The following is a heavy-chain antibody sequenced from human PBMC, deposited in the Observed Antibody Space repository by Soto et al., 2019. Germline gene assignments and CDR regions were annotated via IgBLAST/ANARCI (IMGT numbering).Heavy chain of an antibody. CDR3: ARACHYYGSGSYSDFDY. Sequence: QVQLVESGGGVVQPGTSLRLSCAASGFTFSSHAMHWVRQAPGKGLEWVALISYDGGNKDYTDSVKGRFTISRDDSKITLYLHMNSLRSEDTAVYYCARACHYYGSGSYSDFDYWGQGTLVTVSS. J-gene: IGHJ4*02. V-gene: IGHV3-30-3*01. CDR2: ISYDGGNK. D-gene: IGHD3-10*01. CDR1: GFTFSSHA.